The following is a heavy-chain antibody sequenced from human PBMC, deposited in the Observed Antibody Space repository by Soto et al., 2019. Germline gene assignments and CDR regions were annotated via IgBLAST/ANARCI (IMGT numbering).Heavy chain of an antibody. V-gene: IGHV4-59*08. CDR1: DGSISSYY. CDR2: IFYTGST. Sequence: SETLSLTCTVSDGSISSYYWGWIRQPPGKGLEWIGYIFYTGSTRSNPSLKSRVTISVDTSKRQFSLKLSSVTAADTAVYYCARHYPIGNNWNYFDYWGQGTLVSVSS. CDR3: ARHYPIGNNWNYFDY. J-gene: IGHJ4*02. D-gene: IGHD1-1*01.